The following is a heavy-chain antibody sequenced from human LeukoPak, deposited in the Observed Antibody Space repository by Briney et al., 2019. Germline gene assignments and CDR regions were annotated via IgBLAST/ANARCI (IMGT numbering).Heavy chain of an antibody. CDR2: ISPNTGGT. Sequence: ASVKVSCKASGYTFTCYYMHWVRQAPGQGLEWMGWISPNTGGTDYAQKFQGRVTMTRDTSITTAYMELSRLRSDDTAVYYCARDRPGLDDSCCYSGYWGQGTLVTVSS. V-gene: IGHV1-2*02. D-gene: IGHD3-22*01. CDR1: GYTFTCYY. J-gene: IGHJ4*02. CDR3: ARDRPGLDDSCCYSGY.